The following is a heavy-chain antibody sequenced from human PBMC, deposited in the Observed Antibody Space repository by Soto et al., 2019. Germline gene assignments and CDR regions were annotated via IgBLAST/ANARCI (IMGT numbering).Heavy chain of an antibody. CDR3: ARGPRESGEWLLFDY. J-gene: IGHJ4*02. CDR1: GYTFSTYE. CDR2: MNPDNGNT. Sequence: ASVKVSCLASGYTFSTYEINWVRRAAGQGLEWMGRMNPDNGNTGYAQKFQDRVTMTRNTSISTAYMELSSLRSDDTAVYYCARGPRESGEWLLFDYWGQGALVTVSS. D-gene: IGHD3-3*01. V-gene: IGHV1-8*01.